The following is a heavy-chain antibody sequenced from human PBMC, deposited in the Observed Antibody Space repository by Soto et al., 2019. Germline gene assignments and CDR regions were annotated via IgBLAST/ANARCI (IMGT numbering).Heavy chain of an antibody. D-gene: IGHD3-3*01. CDR2: ISNDGTNT. CDR3: AKEWIPTVFGVVKRALHY. CDR1: GFTFSGYG. V-gene: IGHV3-30*18. Sequence: QVQLVESGGGVVQPGRSLRLSCAASGFTFSGYGMHWVRQAPGKGLEWVALISNDGTNTYYADSVKGRFAISRDNSKSTLFLQMNSLRGEDTAVYYCAKEWIPTVFGVVKRALHYWGQGTVVTVSS. J-gene: IGHJ4*02.